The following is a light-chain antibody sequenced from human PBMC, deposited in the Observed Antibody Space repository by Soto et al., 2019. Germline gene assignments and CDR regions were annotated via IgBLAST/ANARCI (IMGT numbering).Light chain of an antibody. CDR1: QSISSY. V-gene: IGKV1-5*01. Sequence: DIQITQSPSSLSASVGDRVTITCRASQSISSYLNWYQQKPGKAPKLLIYAASSLESGVPSRFSGSGSGTEFTLTISSLQPDDFATYYCQQYNSYLYTFGQGTRLEIK. CDR3: QQYNSYLYT. CDR2: AAS. J-gene: IGKJ5*01.